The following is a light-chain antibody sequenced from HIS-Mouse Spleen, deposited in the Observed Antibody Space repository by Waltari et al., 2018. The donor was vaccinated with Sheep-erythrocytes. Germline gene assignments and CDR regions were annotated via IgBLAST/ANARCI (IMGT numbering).Light chain of an antibody. CDR3: QQYYSTLT. Sequence: DIVMTQSPDSLAVSPGERATINCKSGQSVLYSSNNKNYLAWYQQKPGQPPKLLIYWASTRESGVPDRFSGSGSGTDFTLTISSLQAEDVAVYYCQQYYSTLTFGGGTKVEIK. CDR2: WAS. CDR1: QSVLYSSNNKNY. J-gene: IGKJ4*01. V-gene: IGKV4-1*01.